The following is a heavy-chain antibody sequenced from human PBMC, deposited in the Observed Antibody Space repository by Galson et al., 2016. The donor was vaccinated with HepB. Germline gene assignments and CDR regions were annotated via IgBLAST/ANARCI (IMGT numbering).Heavy chain of an antibody. V-gene: IGHV3-33*06. Sequence: SLRLSCAASGFTFSSYWMHWVRQAPGKGLEWVAVIWYHGYNKYYSDSVKGRFTISRDNSKNTLYLQMSSLRAEDTAVYHSVKEMGWGSSWDSYYGMDVWGQGTTVAVSS. CDR2: IWYHGYNK. J-gene: IGHJ6*02. CDR1: GFTFSSYW. D-gene: IGHD6-13*01. CDR3: VKEMGWGSSWDSYYGMDV.